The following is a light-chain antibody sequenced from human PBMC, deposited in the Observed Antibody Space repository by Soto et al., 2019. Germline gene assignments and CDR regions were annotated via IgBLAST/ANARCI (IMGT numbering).Light chain of an antibody. J-gene: IGKJ1*01. CDR3: QQYGSSPRT. CDR2: GAS. V-gene: IGKV3-20*01. CDR1: QSVSSSY. Sequence: EIVLTQSPGTLSLSPGERATLSCRASQSVSSSYLAWYQQKPGQAPRLLIYGASSRATGIPDRFSGSGSVTDFNLTISRLEPEDFAVYYCQQYGSSPRTFGQGTKVEIK.